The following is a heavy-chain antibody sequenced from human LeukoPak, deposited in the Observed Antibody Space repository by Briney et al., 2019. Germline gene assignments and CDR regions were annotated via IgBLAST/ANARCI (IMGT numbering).Heavy chain of an antibody. CDR2: LYYSGST. Sequence: PSETLSLTCTVSGGSISSYYWSWIRQPPGKGLEWIGYLYYSGSTNYNPSLKSRVTISVDTSKNQFSLKLSSVTAADTAVYYCARGGYYSYYFDYWGQGTLVTVSS. CDR3: ARGGYYSYYFDY. D-gene: IGHD2-21*01. V-gene: IGHV4-59*12. CDR1: GGSISSYY. J-gene: IGHJ4*02.